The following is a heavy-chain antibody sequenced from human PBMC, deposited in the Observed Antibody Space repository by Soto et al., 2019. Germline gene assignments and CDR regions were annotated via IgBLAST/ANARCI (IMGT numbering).Heavy chain of an antibody. D-gene: IGHD1-26*01. CDR2: ISSSSSTI. V-gene: IGHV3-48*02. J-gene: IGHJ4*02. CDR3: VRGGATIFDY. Sequence: EVQLVESGGGLVQPGGSLRLSCAASGFTFTSYSMNWVRQAPGKGLERVSYISSSSSTIYYADSMKGRFTISRDHAKNSLYLQVNSLRDEDTAVYYCVRGGATIFDYWGRGTLVTVSS. CDR1: GFTFTSYS.